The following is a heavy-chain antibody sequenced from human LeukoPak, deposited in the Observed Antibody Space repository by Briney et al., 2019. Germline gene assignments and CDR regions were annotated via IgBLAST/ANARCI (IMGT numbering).Heavy chain of an antibody. CDR1: GGSSSGYY. CDR3: ARVVVFGGYSYYYYYMDG. Sequence: PSETLSLTCAVYGGSSSGYYLSWIRQPPGKGLEWIGEINHSGSTDYNPSLKSRVTISVDTSKNQFSLKLSSVTAADTAVYYCARVVVFGGYSYYYYYMDGWGKGTTVTVSS. J-gene: IGHJ6*03. D-gene: IGHD3-16*01. CDR2: INHSGST. V-gene: IGHV4-34*01.